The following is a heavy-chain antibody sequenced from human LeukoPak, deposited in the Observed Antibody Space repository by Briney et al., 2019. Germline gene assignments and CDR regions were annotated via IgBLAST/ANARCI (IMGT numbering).Heavy chain of an antibody. J-gene: IGHJ5*02. V-gene: IGHV1-69*13. CDR2: IIPIVGTA. CDR1: GGTFSSYA. Sequence: SVKVSCKASGGTFSSYAISWVRQAPGQGLEWMGGIIPIVGTANYAQKFQGRVTITADESTSTAYMELRSLRSDDTAVYYCARDEHPYYDSSWTPFDPWGQGTLVTVSS. CDR3: ARDEHPYYDSSWTPFDP. D-gene: IGHD3-22*01.